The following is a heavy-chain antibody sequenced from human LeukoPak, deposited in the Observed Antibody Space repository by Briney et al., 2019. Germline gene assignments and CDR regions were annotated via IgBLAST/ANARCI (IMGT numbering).Heavy chain of an antibody. D-gene: IGHD6-13*01. Sequence: GGSLRLSCAASGFTLSSYGMHWVCQAPGKGLEWVAVIWYDGSNKYYADSVKGRFTISRDNSKNTLYLQMNSLRAEDTAVYYCARGIAAGGSVFGYYYYGMDVWGQGTTVTVSS. J-gene: IGHJ6*02. CDR1: GFTLSSYG. V-gene: IGHV3-33*01. CDR3: ARGIAAGGSVFGYYYYGMDV. CDR2: IWYDGSNK.